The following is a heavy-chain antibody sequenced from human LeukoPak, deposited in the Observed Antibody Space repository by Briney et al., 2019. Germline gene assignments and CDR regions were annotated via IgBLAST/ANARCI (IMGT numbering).Heavy chain of an antibody. V-gene: IGHV3-74*01. CDR1: GFTFRSSW. CDR3: ARGPYYLDS. J-gene: IGHJ4*02. Sequence: GGSLRLSCAASGFTFRSSWMHWVRQAPGKGLVWVSRINGDGSSTSYADSVKGRFTISRDNAKNTLYLQMNSLGPEDTAVYKCARGPYYLDSWGPGTLVTVSS. CDR2: INGDGSST.